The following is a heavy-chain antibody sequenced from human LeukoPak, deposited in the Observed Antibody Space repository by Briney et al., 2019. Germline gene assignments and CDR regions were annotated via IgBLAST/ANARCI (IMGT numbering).Heavy chain of an antibody. V-gene: IGHV1-24*01. CDR2: FDPEDGET. Sequence: ASVKVSCKVSGYTLTELSMHWVRQAPGKGLEWMGGFDPEDGETIYAQKFQGRVTMTEDTSTDTAYMELSSLRSEDTAVYYCATSRSSWYIVSFGGDRNWFDPWGQGTLVTVSS. CDR3: ATSRSSWYIVSFGGDRNWFDP. D-gene: IGHD6-13*01. J-gene: IGHJ5*02. CDR1: GYTLTELS.